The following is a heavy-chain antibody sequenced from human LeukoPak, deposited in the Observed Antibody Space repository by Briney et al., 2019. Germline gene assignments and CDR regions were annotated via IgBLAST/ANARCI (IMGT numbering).Heavy chain of an antibody. Sequence: SETLSLTCTVSGGSISSGDYYWSWIRQPPGKGLEWIGYIYYSGSTYYNPSLKSRVTISVDTSKNQFSLKLSSVTAAETAVYYCARVCSSTSCYRDAFDIWGQGTMVTVSS. CDR3: ARVCSSTSCYRDAFDI. CDR1: GGSISSGDYY. CDR2: IYYSGST. V-gene: IGHV4-30-4*08. J-gene: IGHJ3*02. D-gene: IGHD2-2*01.